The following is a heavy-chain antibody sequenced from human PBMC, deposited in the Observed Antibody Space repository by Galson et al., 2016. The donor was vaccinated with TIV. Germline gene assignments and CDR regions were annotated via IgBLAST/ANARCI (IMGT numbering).Heavy chain of an antibody. V-gene: IGHV3-23*01. J-gene: IGHJ4*02. CDR3: AKSGTNLIDY. CDR2: ISGSGGSV. Sequence: SLRLSCAASGFTFGVYVMTWVRQAPGKGLEWMSNISGSGGSVSYADSVKGRFTISRDNSKNTLYLQMNGLRADDTAVCYCAKSGTNLIDYWGQGTLVSVFS. D-gene: IGHD1-14*01. CDR1: GFTFGVYV.